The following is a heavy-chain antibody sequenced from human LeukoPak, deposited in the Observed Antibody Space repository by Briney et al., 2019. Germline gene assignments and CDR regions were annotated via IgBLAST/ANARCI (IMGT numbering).Heavy chain of an antibody. Sequence: GGSLRLSCAASGFTFSSYEMNWVRQAPGKGLEWVSYISSSGSTIYYADSVKGRFTISRDNSKNTLYLQMNSLRAEDTAVYYCARDWRYSEYYYDSSGYYPGYWGQGTLVTVSS. CDR1: GFTFSSYE. CDR2: ISSSGSTI. J-gene: IGHJ4*02. CDR3: ARDWRYSEYYYDSSGYYPGY. D-gene: IGHD3-22*01. V-gene: IGHV3-48*03.